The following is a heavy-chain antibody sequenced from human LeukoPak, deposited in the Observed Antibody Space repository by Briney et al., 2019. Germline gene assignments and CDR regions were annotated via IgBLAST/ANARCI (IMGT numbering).Heavy chain of an antibody. CDR3: ARLRDSSGYYRNDAFDI. CDR2: IYYSGST. J-gene: IGHJ3*02. Sequence: SETLSLTCTVSGGSISSSGYYWGWIRQPPGKGLEWIGSIYYSGSTYYNPSLKSRVTISVDTSKNQFSLKLSSVTAADTAVYYCARLRDSSGYYRNDAFDIWGQGTMVTVSS. V-gene: IGHV4-39*01. CDR1: GGSISSSGYY. D-gene: IGHD3-22*01.